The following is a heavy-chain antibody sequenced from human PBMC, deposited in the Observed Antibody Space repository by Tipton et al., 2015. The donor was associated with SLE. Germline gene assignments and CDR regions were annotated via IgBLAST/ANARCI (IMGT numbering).Heavy chain of an antibody. CDR3: ARERNYYDSSGYPGWFDP. V-gene: IGHV4-59*01. CDR1: GGSFSGYY. J-gene: IGHJ5*02. Sequence: TLSLTCAVYGGSFSGYYWSWIRQPPGKGLEWIGYIYYSGSTNYNPSLKSRVTISVDTSKNQFSLKLSSVTAADTAVYYCARERNYYDSSGYPGWFDPWGQGTLVTVSS. CDR2: IYYSGST. D-gene: IGHD3-22*01.